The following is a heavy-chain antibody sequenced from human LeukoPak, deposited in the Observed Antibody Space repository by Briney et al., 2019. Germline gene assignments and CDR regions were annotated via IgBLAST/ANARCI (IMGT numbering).Heavy chain of an antibody. Sequence: SGGSPRLSCAASGFIFSNYAMIWVRQAPGKGLEWVSTISGTGGSAYYADSVKGRFTISRDNSKNTLYLQMNALRVEDTAVYYCVKPLCSRTTCYRYFDYWGQGIPVAVSS. CDR1: GFIFSNYA. CDR3: VKPLCSRTTCYRYFDY. J-gene: IGHJ4*02. D-gene: IGHD2-2*01. V-gene: IGHV3-23*01. CDR2: ISGTGGSA.